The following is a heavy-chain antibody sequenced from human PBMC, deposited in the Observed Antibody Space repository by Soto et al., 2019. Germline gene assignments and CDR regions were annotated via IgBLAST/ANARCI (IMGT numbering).Heavy chain of an antibody. J-gene: IGHJ6*02. V-gene: IGHV4-31*03. CDR1: GGSISSGGYY. CDR2: IYYSGST. Sequence: PSETLSLTCTVSGGSISSGGYYWSWIRQHPGKGLEWIGYIYYSGSTYYNPSLKSRVTISVDTSKNQFSLKLSSVTAADTAVYYCARDRRVAAHPYYYYGMDVWGQGTTVTVSS. CDR3: ARDRRVAAHPYYYYGMDV. D-gene: IGHD6-13*01.